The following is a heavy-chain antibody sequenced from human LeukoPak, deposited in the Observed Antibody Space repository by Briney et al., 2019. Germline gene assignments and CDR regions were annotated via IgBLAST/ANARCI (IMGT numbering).Heavy chain of an antibody. D-gene: IGHD4-11*01. J-gene: IGHJ4*02. CDR3: ARDQAYSFDY. Sequence: GGSLRLSCAASGFTFSAYSMNWVRQAPEEGLEWVSYIGSSSSPICYADSVKGRFTISRDNAKNSLYLQMDSLRAEDTAVYYCARDQAYSFDYWGQGTLVTVSS. CDR2: IGSSSSPI. V-gene: IGHV3-48*01. CDR1: GFTFSAYS.